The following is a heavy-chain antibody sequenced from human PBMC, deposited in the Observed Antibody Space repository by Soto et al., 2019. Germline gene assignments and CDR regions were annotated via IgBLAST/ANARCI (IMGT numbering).Heavy chain of an antibody. V-gene: IGHV4-31*03. CDR1: GVSISTSDYY. Sequence: SETLSLTCTVSGVSISTSDYYWSWLRQHPGKGLEWIGDIYFSGSTKYNSSLKSRVLISLHPSKNQFSLKLTSVTAADTAVYFCARDTEPTTGGIDFWGQGTRVTVAS. CDR3: ARDTEPTTGGIDF. D-gene: IGHD1-1*01. CDR2: IYFSGST. J-gene: IGHJ4*02.